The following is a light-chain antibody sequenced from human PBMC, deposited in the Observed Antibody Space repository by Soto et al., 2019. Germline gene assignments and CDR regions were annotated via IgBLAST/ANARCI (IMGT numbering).Light chain of an antibody. CDR2: GDS. J-gene: IGLJ2*01. Sequence: QSVLTQPASVSGAPGQSITISCTGTSTDVGACYYVPWYQQLPGTAPKLLIYGDSNRPSGVPDRFSGSKSGNSASLAITGLQAEDEADYYCKSYESSLREVFGGGTKLTVL. V-gene: IGLV1-40*01. CDR1: STDVGACYY. CDR3: KSYESSLREV.